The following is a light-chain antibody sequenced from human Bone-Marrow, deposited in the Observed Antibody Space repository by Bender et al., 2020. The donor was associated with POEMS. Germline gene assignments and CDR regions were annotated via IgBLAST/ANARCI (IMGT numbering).Light chain of an antibody. CDR2: SDN. J-gene: IGLJ3*02. V-gene: IGLV1-44*01. CDR3: AVWDDSLSGSGV. Sequence: QPVLTQPPSASGTPGQTVTMSCSGSNSNIGSNAVNWYQQLPGTAPKLLIYSDNQRPSGVPDRFSGSRSGTSASLAISGLQAEDEADYYCAVWDDSLSGSGVFGGGTKLTVL. CDR1: NSNIGSNA.